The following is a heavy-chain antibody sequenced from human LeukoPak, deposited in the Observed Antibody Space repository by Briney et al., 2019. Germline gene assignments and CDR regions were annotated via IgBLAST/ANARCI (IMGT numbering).Heavy chain of an antibody. CDR1: GGSISSGDYY. V-gene: IGHV4-30-4*08. D-gene: IGHD2-2*01. CDR3: ARGVVPAATRIDY. J-gene: IGHJ4*02. Sequence: NPSETLSLTCTVSGGSISSGDYYWSWIRQPPGKGLEWIGYIYYSGSTYYNPSLKSRVTISVDTSKNQFSLKLSSVTAADTAVYYCARGVVPAATRIDYRGQGTLVTVSS. CDR2: IYYSGST.